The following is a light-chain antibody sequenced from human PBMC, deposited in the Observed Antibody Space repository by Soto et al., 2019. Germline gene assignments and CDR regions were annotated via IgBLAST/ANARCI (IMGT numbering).Light chain of an antibody. J-gene: IGKJ4*01. CDR2: GAS. V-gene: IGKV3-15*01. CDR3: QQYNNWPPLT. CDR1: QSVRSS. Sequence: IVITQSPAILSVSPGERDTLSCRASQSVRSSLAWYQHKPGQAPRLLIYGASTRATGIPARFSGSGPGTEFTLTIDSLQSEDFAVYYCQQYNNWPPLTFGGGTKVDIK.